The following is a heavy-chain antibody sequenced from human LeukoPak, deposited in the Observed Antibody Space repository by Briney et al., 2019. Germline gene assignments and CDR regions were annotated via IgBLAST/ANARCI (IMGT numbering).Heavy chain of an antibody. J-gene: IGHJ5*02. Sequence: SVKVSCKASGGTFSSYAISWVRQAPGQGLEWLGGIMPLFGTAGYAQKFQGRVAITKDESTRTVYLELTSLTSDDTAVYYCARDVHGDYGSGWFDPWGQGTLVSVSS. CDR3: ARDVHGDYGSGWFDP. CDR1: GGTFSSYA. CDR2: IMPLFGTA. V-gene: IGHV1-69*05. D-gene: IGHD4-17*01.